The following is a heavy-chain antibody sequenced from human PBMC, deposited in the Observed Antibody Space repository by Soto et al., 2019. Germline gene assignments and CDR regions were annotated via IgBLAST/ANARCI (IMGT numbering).Heavy chain of an antibody. J-gene: IGHJ6*02. D-gene: IGHD2-21*02. CDR1: GGSISSYY. V-gene: IGHV4-59*01. CDR2: IYYSGST. CDR3: ARDSQVYCGGDCYSYYYYGMDV. Sequence: SETLSLTCTVSGGSISSYYWSWIRQPPGKGLEWIGYIYYSGSTNYNPSLKRRVTISVATSKNQFSLKLSSVTAADTAVYYCARDSQVYCGGDCYSYYYYGMDVWGQGTTVTVSS.